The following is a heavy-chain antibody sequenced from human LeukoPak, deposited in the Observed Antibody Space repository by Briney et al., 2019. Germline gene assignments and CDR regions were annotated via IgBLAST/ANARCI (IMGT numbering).Heavy chain of an antibody. Sequence: SETLSLTCTVSGGSISGYYWSWIRQPAEEGLEWIGRISARGSTNYNPSLKGRVTMSVDTSKNQFSLRLTSVTAADTAVYYCARAKDNYRGNDAFDIWGQGTMVTISS. V-gene: IGHV4-4*07. D-gene: IGHD4/OR15-4a*01. CDR2: ISARGST. J-gene: IGHJ3*02. CDR1: GGSISGYY. CDR3: ARAKDNYRGNDAFDI.